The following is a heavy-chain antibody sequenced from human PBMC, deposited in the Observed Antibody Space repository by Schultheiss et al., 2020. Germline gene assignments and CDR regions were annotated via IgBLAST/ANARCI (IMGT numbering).Heavy chain of an antibody. CDR2: IYTSGST. D-gene: IGHD2-15*01. V-gene: IGHV4-4*07. CDR1: GGSISSYY. J-gene: IGHJ4*02. Sequence: SQTLSLTCTVSGGSISSYYWSWIRQPAGKGLEWIGRIYTSGSTYYNPSLKSRVTISVDTSKNQFSLKLSSVTAADTAVYYCARHDIVVVVAATWFDYWGQGTLVTVSS. CDR3: ARHDIVVVVAATWFDY.